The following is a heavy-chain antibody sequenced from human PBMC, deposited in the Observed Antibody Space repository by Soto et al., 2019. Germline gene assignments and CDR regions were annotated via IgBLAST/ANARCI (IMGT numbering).Heavy chain of an antibody. CDR3: ARGGTSRVGVYFDY. V-gene: IGHV3-30-3*01. Sequence: QVQLVESGGGVVQPGRSLRLSCAASGFTFSSYAMPGGRQATGRGLEWVAVISYDGSNKYYADSVKGRFTIPRDNSKNTLYLQMNSLRAEDTAVYYCARGGTSRVGVYFDYWGQGTLVTVSS. D-gene: IGHD2-15*01. CDR2: ISYDGSNK. CDR1: GFTFSSYA. J-gene: IGHJ4*02.